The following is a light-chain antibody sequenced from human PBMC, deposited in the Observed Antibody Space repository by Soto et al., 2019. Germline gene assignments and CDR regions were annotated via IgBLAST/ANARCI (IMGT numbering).Light chain of an antibody. V-gene: IGKV1D-16*01. J-gene: IGKJ4*01. CDR3: QQYNVYALT. Sequence: DVQMTQSPSSLSASVGDRVTITCRASQDINSWLAWYQQKPGQAPKSLIYAASSLQTGVPSRFSGSESGTDFTLTISSLQPEDSATYYCQQYNVYALTFGGGTKVEIK. CDR2: AAS. CDR1: QDINSW.